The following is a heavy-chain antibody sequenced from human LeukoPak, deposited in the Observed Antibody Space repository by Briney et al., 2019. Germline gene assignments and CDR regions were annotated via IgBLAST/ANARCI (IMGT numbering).Heavy chain of an antibody. CDR3: ARGEVTDTIDY. CDR1: GYTFTSYD. D-gene: IGHD4-23*01. CDR2: MNPNSGKT. Sequence: ASVKVSCKASGYTFTSYDINWVGQAAGQGLEGMGWMNPNSGKTGYAQKFQARVTMTRNTSISTAYMELSSLRSEDTAVYYCARGEVTDTIDYWGQGTLVTVSS. J-gene: IGHJ4*02. V-gene: IGHV1-8*01.